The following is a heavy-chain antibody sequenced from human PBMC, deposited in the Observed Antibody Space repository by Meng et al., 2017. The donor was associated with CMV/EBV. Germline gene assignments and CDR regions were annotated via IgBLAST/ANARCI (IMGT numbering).Heavy chain of an antibody. Sequence: GESLKISCAASGFTFSSYGMHWVRQAPGKGLEWVAVIWYDGSNKYYADSVKGRFTICRDNSKNTLYLQMNSLRAEDTAVYYCAKTGAYCSSTSCLSGMDVWGQGTTVTVSS. J-gene: IGHJ6*02. CDR3: AKTGAYCSSTSCLSGMDV. CDR2: IWYDGSNK. CDR1: GFTFSSYG. V-gene: IGHV3-33*06. D-gene: IGHD2-2*01.